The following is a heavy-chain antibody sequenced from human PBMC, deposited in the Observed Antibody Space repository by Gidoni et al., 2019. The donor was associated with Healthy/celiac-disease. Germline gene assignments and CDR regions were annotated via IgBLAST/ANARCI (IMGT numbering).Heavy chain of an antibody. CDR1: GYSISSGYY. V-gene: IGHV4-38-2*01. Sequence: QVQLQESGPGLVKPSETLSLTCAVSGYSISSGYYWGWLRQPPGKGLEWIGSIDHSGSTYYNPSLKSRVTISVDTAKNQFSLKLSSVTAADTAVYYCARGAGATGFDYWGQGTLVTVSS. J-gene: IGHJ4*02. D-gene: IGHD1-26*01. CDR3: ARGAGATGFDY. CDR2: IDHSGST.